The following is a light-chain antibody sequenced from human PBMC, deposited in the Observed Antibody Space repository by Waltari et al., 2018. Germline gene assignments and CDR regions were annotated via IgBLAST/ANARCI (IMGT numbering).Light chain of an antibody. CDR2: GAS. CDR3: QQYGSSIPFT. V-gene: IGKV3-20*01. CDR1: QSVTASQ. Sequence: EIVLTQSPGTMSFSPGDGATLPCRASQSVTASQVAWYQQKPGQAPRLLIYGASTRATGTPDRFSGTGSGTDFILTISGLEPEDFAVYFCQQYGSSIPFTFGPGTKV. J-gene: IGKJ3*01.